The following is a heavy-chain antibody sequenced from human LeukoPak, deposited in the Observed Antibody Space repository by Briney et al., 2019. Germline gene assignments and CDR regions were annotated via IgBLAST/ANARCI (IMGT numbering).Heavy chain of an antibody. CDR1: GGSISSYY. D-gene: IGHD1-26*01. J-gene: IGHJ3*02. Sequence: SETLSLTFTVSGGSISSYYWSWIRQPPGKGLEWIGYIYYSGSTNYNPSLKSRVTISVDTSKNQFSLKLSSVTAADTAVYYCARRPLVGATWGAFDIWGQGTMVTVSS. V-gene: IGHV4-59*08. CDR2: IYYSGST. CDR3: ARRPLVGATWGAFDI.